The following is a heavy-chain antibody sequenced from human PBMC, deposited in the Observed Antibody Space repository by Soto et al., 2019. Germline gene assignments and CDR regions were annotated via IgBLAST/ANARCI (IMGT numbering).Heavy chain of an antibody. CDR1: GFTFSTHA. J-gene: IGHJ3*01. CDR2: VDVGGGST. V-gene: IGHV3-23*01. CDR3: ARDSGPAGGGACDL. Sequence: EVQLLESGGGLVQPGGSLRLSCAASGFTFSTHAMIWVRQAPGKGLNWVSTVDVGGGSTYYTDSVKGRFTVSRDNSKTTVYLQLNTLRAEDTAIYFCARDSGPAGGGACDLWGQGTMVTVSS. D-gene: IGHD6-25*01.